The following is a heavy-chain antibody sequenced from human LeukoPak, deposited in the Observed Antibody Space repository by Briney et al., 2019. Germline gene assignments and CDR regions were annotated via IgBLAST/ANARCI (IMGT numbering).Heavy chain of an antibody. CDR2: ISGSGGST. J-gene: IGHJ4*02. V-gene: IGHV3-23*01. CDR1: GFTFSSYA. CDR3: AKSLFGSGWYLVDY. Sequence: GGSLRLSCAASGFTFSSYAMSWVRQAPGKGLEWVSAISGSGGSTYYADSVKGRFTISRDNSKNTLYLQMNSLRAEDTAVYYYAKSLFGSGWYLVDYWGQGTLVTVSS. D-gene: IGHD6-19*01.